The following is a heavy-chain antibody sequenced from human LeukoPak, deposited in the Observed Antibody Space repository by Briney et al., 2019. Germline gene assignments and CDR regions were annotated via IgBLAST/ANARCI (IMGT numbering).Heavy chain of an antibody. Sequence: GGSLRLSCAASGFTLDDYAMHWVRQAPGKGLEWVSGISWNSGSIGYADSVKGRFTISRDNAKNSLYLQMNSLRAEDTALYYCAKDITWGSGSSTFDYWGQGTLVTVSS. CDR3: AKDITWGSGSSTFDY. D-gene: IGHD3-10*01. CDR2: ISWNSGSI. J-gene: IGHJ4*02. CDR1: GFTLDDYA. V-gene: IGHV3-9*01.